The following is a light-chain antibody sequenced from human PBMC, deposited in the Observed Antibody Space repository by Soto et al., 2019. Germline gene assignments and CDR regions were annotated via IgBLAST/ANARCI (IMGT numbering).Light chain of an antibody. CDR3: SSYAGSNIWV. CDR2: EVS. J-gene: IGLJ3*02. CDR1: SSDVGGYNY. V-gene: IGLV2-8*01. Sequence: QSALTQPPSASGSPGQSVTISCTGTSSDVGGYNYVSWYQQHPGKAPKLMIYEVSKRPSGVPDRFSGSKSGNTASLTVSGLQAEDEADYYCSSYAGSNIWVFGGGTKLTV.